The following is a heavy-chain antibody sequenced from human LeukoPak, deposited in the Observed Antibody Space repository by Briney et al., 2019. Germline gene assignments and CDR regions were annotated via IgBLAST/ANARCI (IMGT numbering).Heavy chain of an antibody. D-gene: IGHD3-22*01. V-gene: IGHV1-69*04. CDR1: GGTFSSYA. CDR3: ARDNPDLDHYDSSGYPA. Sequence: SVKVSCKASGGTFSSYAISWVRQAPGQGLEWMGRIIPILGIANYAQKFQGRVTITADKSTSTAYMELSSLRSEDTAVYYCARDNPDLDHYDSSGYPAWGQGTLVTVSS. J-gene: IGHJ4*02. CDR2: IIPILGIA.